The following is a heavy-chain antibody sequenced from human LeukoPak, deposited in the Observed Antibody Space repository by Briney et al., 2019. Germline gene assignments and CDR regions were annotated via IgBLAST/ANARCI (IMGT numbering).Heavy chain of an antibody. V-gene: IGHV1-69*13. D-gene: IGHD3-3*01. CDR1: GGTFSSYA. CDR2: IIPIFGTA. CDR3: AREYEDWFDP. Sequence: ASVKVSRKASGGTFSSYAISWVRQAPGQGLEWMGGIIPIFGTANYAQKFQGRVTITADESTSTAYMELSSLRSEDTAVYYCAREYEDWFDPWGQGTLVTVSS. J-gene: IGHJ5*02.